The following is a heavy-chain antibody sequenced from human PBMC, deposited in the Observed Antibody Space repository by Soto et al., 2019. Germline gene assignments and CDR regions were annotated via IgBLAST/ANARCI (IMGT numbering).Heavy chain of an antibody. D-gene: IGHD3-9*01. CDR1: GFTFSGSA. CDR2: IRSKANSYAT. CDR3: TRHPDSYYDILTGYYSDFDY. J-gene: IGHJ4*02. Sequence: PGGSLRLSCAAPGFTFSGSAMHWVRQASGKGLEWVGRIRSKANSYATAYAASVKGRFTISRDDSKNTAYLQMNSLKTEDTAVYYCTRHPDSYYDILTGYYSDFDYWGQGTLVTVSS. V-gene: IGHV3-73*01.